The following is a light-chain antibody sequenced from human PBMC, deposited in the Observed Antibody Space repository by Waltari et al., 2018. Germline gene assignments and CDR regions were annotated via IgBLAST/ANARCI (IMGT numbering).Light chain of an antibody. V-gene: IGLV1-44*01. J-gene: IGLJ2*01. CDR1: SSNIGRNT. CDR3: SVWDDSLNGVI. CDR2: YNT. Sequence: QSVLTQPPSASGTPGQRVTISCSGGSSNIGRNTGNWYQHVPGTAPQPPINYNTQRPSGGPSRFSCSRSDTSSSLAISGLQSEDEATYYCSVWDDSLNGVIFGGGTNLAVL.